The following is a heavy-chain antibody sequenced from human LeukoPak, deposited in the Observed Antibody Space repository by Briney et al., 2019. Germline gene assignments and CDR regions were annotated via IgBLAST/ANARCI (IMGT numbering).Heavy chain of an antibody. CDR2: IYTSGST. D-gene: IGHD3-10*01. CDR3: ARGDYFGNYGSGVDY. J-gene: IGHJ4*02. V-gene: IGHV4-61*02. Sequence: PSETLSLTCTVSGGSISSGSYYWSWLRQPAGKGLEWIVRIYTSGSTNYNPSLKSRVTISVDTSKNQFSLKLSSVPAADTAVYYCARGDYFGNYGSGVDYWGQGTLVTVSS. CDR1: GGSISSGSYY.